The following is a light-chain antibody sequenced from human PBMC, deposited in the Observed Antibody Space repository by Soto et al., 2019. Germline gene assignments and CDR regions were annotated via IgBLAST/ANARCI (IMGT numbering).Light chain of an antibody. J-gene: IGKJ5*01. Sequence: EIVMTQSPATLSVSPGERGTLSCRASQSVSSNLAWYQQKPGQAPRLVIYGASTRATGVPGRFSGSGSGTEFTLTISSLQSEDFALYYCQQYNNWPFTFGQGTRLEIK. CDR2: GAS. CDR1: QSVSSN. V-gene: IGKV3-15*01. CDR3: QQYNNWPFT.